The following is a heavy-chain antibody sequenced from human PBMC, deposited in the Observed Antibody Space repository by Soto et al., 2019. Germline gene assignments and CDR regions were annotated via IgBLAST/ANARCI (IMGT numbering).Heavy chain of an antibody. CDR1: GFTFTDAW. CDR2: IKSNSDGGTT. Sequence: GGSLRLSCTASGFTFTDAWMNWLRQTPEKGLEWVGRIKSNSDGGTTDYAAPVKDRFTISRDDSKSTLYLQMKSLGTYDTAVYYCAKRDDSGGSRGAPFDYWGPGTLVTVSS. V-gene: IGHV3-15*07. J-gene: IGHJ4*01. CDR3: AKRDDSGGSRGAPFDY. D-gene: IGHD3-22*01.